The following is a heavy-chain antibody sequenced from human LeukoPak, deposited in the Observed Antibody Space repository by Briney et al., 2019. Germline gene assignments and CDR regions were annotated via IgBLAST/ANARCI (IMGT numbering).Heavy chain of an antibody. D-gene: IGHD5-18*01. CDR1: GYTFTSYG. J-gene: IGHJ4*02. Sequence: ASVKVSCKASGYTFTSYGINWVRQAPGQGPEWMGWISAYNGNTNYAQKLQGRVTMTTDTSTSTAYMELRSLRSDDTAVYYCARGVYDTAMGIFDYWGQGTLVTVSS. CDR3: ARGVYDTAMGIFDY. CDR2: ISAYNGNT. V-gene: IGHV1-18*01.